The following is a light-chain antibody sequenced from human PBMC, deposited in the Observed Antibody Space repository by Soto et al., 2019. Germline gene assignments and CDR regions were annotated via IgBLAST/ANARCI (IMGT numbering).Light chain of an antibody. V-gene: IGLV2-14*03. CDR3: TSFTSSSTGV. CDR2: EVS. J-gene: IGLJ3*02. Sequence: QAVVTQPASVSGSPGQSITISCTGTSSDVGGYNYVSWFQQHPGKAPKLKIYEVSNRPSGVSNRFSGSKSGYTASLTISELQAEDEADYYCTSFTSSSTGVFGGGTKLTVL. CDR1: SSDVGGYNY.